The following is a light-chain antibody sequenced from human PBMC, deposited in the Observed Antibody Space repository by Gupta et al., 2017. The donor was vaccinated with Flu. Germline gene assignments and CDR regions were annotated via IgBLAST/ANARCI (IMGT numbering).Light chain of an antibody. J-gene: IGKJ2*01. Sequence: EIVLTQSPGTLSLSTGERATLSCRAMKNLAGSYLAWYQQKPGQAPRLLIYGSSTRATGIPDRFNGSGSVTDVTLTISRLEPEDFAMYYCQQDYSSPYTFGQGTNVEIK. V-gene: IGKV3-20*01. CDR2: GSS. CDR3: QQDYSSPYT. CDR1: KNLAGSY.